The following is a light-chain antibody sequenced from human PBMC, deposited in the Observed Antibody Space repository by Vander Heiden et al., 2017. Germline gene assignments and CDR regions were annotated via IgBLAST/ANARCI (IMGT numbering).Light chain of an antibody. J-gene: IGLJ2*01. Sequence: SYELTQPPSVSVSPGQPASITCSGDKLGDKYVYWYQQKSGQSPVLVIYQNSNGPAGIPERFSGSNSGNTATLTISGTQEVEEADYYGQAGDSGTNVIFGGGTKLTVL. V-gene: IGLV3-1*01. CDR3: QAGDSGTNVI. CDR2: QNS. CDR1: KLGDKY.